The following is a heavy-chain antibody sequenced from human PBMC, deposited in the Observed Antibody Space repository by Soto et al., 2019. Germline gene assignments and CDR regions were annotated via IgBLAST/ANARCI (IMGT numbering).Heavy chain of an antibody. CDR3: ARPFPGNTYYYYGMDV. CDR1: GGTFSSYA. D-gene: IGHD3-10*01. Sequence: SEKVSCQASGGTFSSYAISWVPQAPGQGLEWMGGIIPIFGTANYAQKFQGRVTITADESTSTAYMELNSVRAEDTAVYYCARPFPGNTYYYYGMDVWGQGTTVTVSS. V-gene: IGHV1-69*13. J-gene: IGHJ6*02. CDR2: IIPIFGTA.